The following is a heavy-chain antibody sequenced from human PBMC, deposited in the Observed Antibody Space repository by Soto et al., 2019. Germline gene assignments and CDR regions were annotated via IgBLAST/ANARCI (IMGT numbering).Heavy chain of an antibody. Sequence: PGGSLRLSCAASGFTFSSYAMSWVRQAPGKGLEWVSAISGSGGSTYYADSVKGRFTISRDNSKNTLYLQMNSLRAEDTAVYYCAKDSYGIVGLQPFDYWGQGTLVTVSS. J-gene: IGHJ4*02. CDR3: AKDSYGIVGLQPFDY. V-gene: IGHV3-23*01. D-gene: IGHD1-26*01. CDR2: ISGSGGST. CDR1: GFTFSSYA.